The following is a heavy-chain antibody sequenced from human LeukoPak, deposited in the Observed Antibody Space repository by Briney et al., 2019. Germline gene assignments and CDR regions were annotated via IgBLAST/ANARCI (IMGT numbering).Heavy chain of an antibody. Sequence: PSETLSLTCAVSGGSISSNNWWGWVRQPPGKGLEWIGEIYHSGSPNYNPSLKSRVTISVDKSRNHFSLNLSSVTAADTAVYYCARVNINNWHSCDYWGQGTLVTVSS. CDR1: GGSISSNNW. CDR2: IYHSGSP. V-gene: IGHV4-4*02. J-gene: IGHJ4*02. D-gene: IGHD1-1*01. CDR3: ARVNINNWHSCDY.